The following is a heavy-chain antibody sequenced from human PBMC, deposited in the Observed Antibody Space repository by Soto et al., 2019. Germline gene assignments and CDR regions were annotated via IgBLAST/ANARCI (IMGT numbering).Heavy chain of an antibody. CDR2: ISSTTNYI. J-gene: IGHJ4*02. CDR1: GFTFTRYS. D-gene: IGHD1-7*01. V-gene: IGHV3-21*06. CDR3: ARESEELTSNFDY. Sequence: PGGSLRLSCAASGFTFTRYSMNWVRQAPGKGLEWVPSISSTTNYIYYGDSMKGRFTISRDNAKNSLYLEMNSLRAEDTAVYYCARESEELTSNFDYWGQGTLVTVSS.